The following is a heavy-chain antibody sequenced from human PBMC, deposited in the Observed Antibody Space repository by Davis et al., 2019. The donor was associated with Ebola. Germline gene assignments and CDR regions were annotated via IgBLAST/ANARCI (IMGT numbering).Heavy chain of an antibody. D-gene: IGHD3-10*01. Sequence: GGSLRLSCAASGFTFSSYSMNWVRQAPGKGLERVSYISSSSSTIYYADSVKGRFTISRDNAKNSLYLQMNSLRDEDTAVYYCARATPYYYGSGSYYRGYYFDYWGQGTLVTVSS. V-gene: IGHV3-48*02. CDR3: ARATPYYYGSGSYYRGYYFDY. J-gene: IGHJ4*02. CDR2: ISSSSSTI. CDR1: GFTFSSYS.